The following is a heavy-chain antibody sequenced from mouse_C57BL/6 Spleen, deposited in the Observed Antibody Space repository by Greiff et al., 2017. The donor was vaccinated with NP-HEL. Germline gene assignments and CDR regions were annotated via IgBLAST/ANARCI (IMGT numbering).Heavy chain of an antibody. CDR3: ARKEGNYTGGAMDY. CDR2: IWSGGST. Sequence: QVQLKESGPGLVQPSQSLSITCTVSGFSLTSYGVHWVRQSPGKGLEWLGVIWSGGSTDYNAAFISRLSISKDNSKSQVFFKMNSLQADDTAIYYCARKEGNYTGGAMDYWGQGTSVTVSS. V-gene: IGHV2-2*01. D-gene: IGHD2-1*01. CDR1: GFSLTSYG. J-gene: IGHJ4*01.